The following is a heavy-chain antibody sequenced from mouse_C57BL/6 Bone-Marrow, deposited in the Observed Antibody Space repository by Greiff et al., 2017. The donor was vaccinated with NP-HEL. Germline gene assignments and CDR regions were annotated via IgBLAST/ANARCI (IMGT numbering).Heavy chain of an antibody. CDR2: IRSKSNNYAT. D-gene: IGHD2-4*01. V-gene: IGHV10-1*01. CDR1: GFSFNTYA. CDR3: VCVCDYDGSYWYFDV. Sequence: GGGLVQPKGSLKLSCAASGFSFNTYAMNWVRQAPGKGLEWVARIRSKSNNYATYYADSVKDRFTISRDDSESMLYLQMNNLKTEDTAMYYCVCVCDYDGSYWYFDVWGTGTTVTVSS. J-gene: IGHJ1*03.